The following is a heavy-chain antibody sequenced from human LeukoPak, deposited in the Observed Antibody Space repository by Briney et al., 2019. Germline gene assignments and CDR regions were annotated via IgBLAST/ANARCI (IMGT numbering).Heavy chain of an antibody. CDR1: GGSFSGYY. Sequence: PSETLSLTCAVYGGSFSGYYWSWIRQPPGKGLEWIGSIYHSGNTYNHPSLKSRVSISIDTSKNQFYLRLTSVTAADTAVYYCARGKSYLDYWGQGTLVTVSS. J-gene: IGHJ4*02. CDR3: ARGKSYLDY. CDR2: IYHSGNT. V-gene: IGHV4-34*01.